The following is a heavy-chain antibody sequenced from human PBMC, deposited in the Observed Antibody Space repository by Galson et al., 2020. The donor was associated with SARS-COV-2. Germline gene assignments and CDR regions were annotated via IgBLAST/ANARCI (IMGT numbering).Heavy chain of an antibody. J-gene: IGHJ3*02. CDR1: GTSISSGSYS. Sequence: SETLSLNCAVSGTSISSGSYSWNWIRQPPGKGLEWIGYISHSGGTYYNQSLKSRVTISGDRSKNQFSLRLSSVTAADTAVYYCARLHYGEYAPEAFDIWGPGTRVTVAS. CDR3: ARLHYGEYAPEAFDI. CDR2: ISHSGGT. D-gene: IGHD4-17*01. V-gene: IGHV4-30-2*01.